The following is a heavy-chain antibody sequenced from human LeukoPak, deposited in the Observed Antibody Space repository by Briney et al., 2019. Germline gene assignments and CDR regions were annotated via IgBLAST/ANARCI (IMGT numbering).Heavy chain of an antibody. CDR2: ISGSGGST. Sequence: PGGSLRLSCAASGFTFSSYAMSWVRQAPGKGLEWVSAISGSGGSTYYADPVKGRFTISRDDSKNTLYLQMNSLRAEDTAVYYCAKDSGLSDPYYYDSSGYYVYDYWGQGTLVTVSS. CDR1: GFTFSSYA. J-gene: IGHJ4*02. V-gene: IGHV3-23*01. CDR3: AKDSGLSDPYYYDSSGYYVYDY. D-gene: IGHD3-22*01.